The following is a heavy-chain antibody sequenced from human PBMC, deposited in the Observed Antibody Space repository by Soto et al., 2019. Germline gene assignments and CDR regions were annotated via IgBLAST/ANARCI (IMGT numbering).Heavy chain of an antibody. Sequence: PSETLSLTCTVSGGSISSSSYYWGWIRQPPGKGLEWIGSIYYSGSTYYNPSLKSRVTISVDTSKNQFSLKLSSVTAADTAVFYCARFVYGDYISGNWFDPWGQGTLVTVSS. CDR3: ARFVYGDYISGNWFDP. CDR2: IYYSGST. CDR1: GGSISSSSYY. D-gene: IGHD4-17*01. J-gene: IGHJ5*02. V-gene: IGHV4-39*01.